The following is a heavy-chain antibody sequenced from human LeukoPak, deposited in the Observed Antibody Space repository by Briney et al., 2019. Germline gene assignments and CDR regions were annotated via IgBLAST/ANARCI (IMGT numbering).Heavy chain of an antibody. D-gene: IGHD6-6*01. J-gene: IGHJ4*02. CDR2: IRYDGSNK. CDR1: GFTFSSYS. CDR3: ARDRFHYSSSADY. V-gene: IGHV3-30*02. Sequence: PGGSLRLSCAASGFTFSSYSMNWVRPAPGKGLEWVAFIRYDGSNKYYADSVKGRFTISRDNSKNTLYLQMNSLRAEDTAVYYCARDRFHYSSSADYWGQGTLVTVSS.